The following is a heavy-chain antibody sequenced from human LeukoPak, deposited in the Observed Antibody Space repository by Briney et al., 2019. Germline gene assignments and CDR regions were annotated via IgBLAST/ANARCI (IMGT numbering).Heavy chain of an antibody. J-gene: IGHJ6*02. CDR1: GFTFDDFD. CDR2: ISFNTGSI. D-gene: IGHD2/OR15-2a*01. V-gene: IGHV3-9*01. Sequence: GGSLRLSCAASGFTFDDFDMHWVRQAPGKGLEWVSGISFNTGSIGYADSVKGRFTISRDNAENSLYLQMNSLRVEDTALYYCATFLGHRYYYYGMDVWGQGTTVTVSS. CDR3: ATFLGHRYYYYGMDV.